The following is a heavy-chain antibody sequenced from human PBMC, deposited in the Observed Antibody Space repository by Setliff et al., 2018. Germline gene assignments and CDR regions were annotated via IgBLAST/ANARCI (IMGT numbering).Heavy chain of an antibody. D-gene: IGHD3-10*02. V-gene: IGHV1-2*06. Sequence: ASVKVSCKASGYAFTGYYIHWVRQAPGQGLEWMGRINPNSGGTNYAQKFQGRVTMTRDTSISTAYMELSSLRSEDTAVYYCAKSGDYVRFDYWGQGTLVTVSS. CDR1: GYAFTGYY. CDR3: AKSGDYVRFDY. CDR2: INPNSGGT. J-gene: IGHJ4*02.